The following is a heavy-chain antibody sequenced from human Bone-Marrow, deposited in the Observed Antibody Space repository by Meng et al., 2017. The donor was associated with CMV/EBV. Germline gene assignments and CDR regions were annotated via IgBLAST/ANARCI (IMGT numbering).Heavy chain of an antibody. Sequence: SGPTLVKPTQTLTLTCTFSGFSLSTSGVGVGWIRQPPGKALEWLALIYWNDDKRYSPSLKSRLTITKDTSKNQVVLTMTNMDPVDTATYYCAHSYYYDSSGYYPPHYWGQGTLVTFSS. J-gene: IGHJ4*02. D-gene: IGHD3-22*01. CDR2: IYWNDDK. CDR1: GFSLSTSGVG. V-gene: IGHV2-5*01. CDR3: AHSYYYDSSGYYPPHY.